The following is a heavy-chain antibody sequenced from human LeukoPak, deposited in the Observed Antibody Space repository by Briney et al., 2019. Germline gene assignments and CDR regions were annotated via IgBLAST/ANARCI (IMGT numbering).Heavy chain of an antibody. Sequence: SETLSLTCTVSEGYKSSSTHYRAWTRQPPAQELACIGCIYYSESTYYNTSLTSRLTISVDTSKIQFSLKLSSVTAADTAVYYCASQGDSSGYYRGFDPWGQGTLVTVSS. CDR2: IYYSEST. D-gene: IGHD3-22*01. J-gene: IGHJ5*02. CDR1: EGYKSSSTHY. V-gene: IGHV4-39*01. CDR3: ASQGDSSGYYRGFDP.